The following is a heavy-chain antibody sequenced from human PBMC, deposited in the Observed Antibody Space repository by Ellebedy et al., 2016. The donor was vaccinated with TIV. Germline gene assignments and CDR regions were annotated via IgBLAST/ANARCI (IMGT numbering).Heavy chain of an antibody. CDR3: ASGVGKATIFRLEYFDY. V-gene: IGHV3-74*01. D-gene: IGHD3/OR15-3a*01. CDR1: GFAFSDYW. J-gene: IGHJ4*01. CDR2: IKSGGTTT. Sequence: PGGSLRLSCAGTGFAFSDYWMHWVRQAQGKGLEWVSRIKSGGTTTNYAASVKGRFTISRDNARNTLYLQMKGLRAEDTAVYYCASGVGKATIFRLEYFDYWGHGTLVTVSA.